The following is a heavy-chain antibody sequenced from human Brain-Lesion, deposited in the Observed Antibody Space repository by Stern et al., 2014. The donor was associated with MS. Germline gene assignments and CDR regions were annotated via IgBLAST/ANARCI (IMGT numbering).Heavy chain of an antibody. CDR3: AKWPHHIAVAGTRFFQH. J-gene: IGHJ1*01. Sequence: EVQLVESGGGLVQPGGSLRLSCAASGFSFGTYAMHWVRQAPGKGLEWVAGISCRGGHKYYADSVKGRFTISRDNSQNTLYMQMDSLRADDTAVYYCAKWPHHIAVAGTRFFQHWGQGTLVTVSS. CDR1: GFSFGTYA. V-gene: IGHV3-23*04. CDR2: ISCRGGHK. D-gene: IGHD6-19*01.